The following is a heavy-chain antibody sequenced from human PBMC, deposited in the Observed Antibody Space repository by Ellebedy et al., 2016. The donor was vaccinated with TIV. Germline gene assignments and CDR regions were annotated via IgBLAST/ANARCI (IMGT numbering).Heavy chain of an antibody. V-gene: IGHV2-5*01. Sequence: SGPTLVXPTQTLTLTCTFSGFSPSALGVGVGWIRQPPGKALEWLALIYWNDVKHYSPSLKSRLTITKDTSKNQVVLTMTSMDPVDTATYYCARTPGDYCYECLRDWGQGTVVTVSS. CDR1: GFSPSALGVG. D-gene: IGHD2-21*02. J-gene: IGHJ4*02. CDR2: IYWNDVK. CDR3: ARTPGDYCYECLRD.